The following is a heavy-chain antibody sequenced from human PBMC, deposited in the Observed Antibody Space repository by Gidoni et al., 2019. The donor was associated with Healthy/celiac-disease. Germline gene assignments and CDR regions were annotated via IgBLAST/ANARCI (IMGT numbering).Heavy chain of an antibody. Sequence: QLQLQESGPGLVKPSETLSLTCTVSGGSISSSSYYWGWIRQPPGKGLEWIGSIYYSGSTYYNPSLKSRVTISVDTSKNQFSLKLSSVTAADTAVYYCARRGAAPRRGGDYWGQGTLVTVSS. CDR3: ARRGAAPRRGGDY. CDR2: IYYSGST. D-gene: IGHD6-6*01. J-gene: IGHJ4*02. CDR1: GGSISSSSYY. V-gene: IGHV4-39*01.